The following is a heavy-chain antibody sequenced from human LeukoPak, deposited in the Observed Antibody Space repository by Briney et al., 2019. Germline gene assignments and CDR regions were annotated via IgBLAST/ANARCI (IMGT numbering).Heavy chain of an antibody. Sequence: PGGSLRLSCAASGFTFSDYYMNWIRQAPGKGLEWVSYISSSGSTIYYADSVKGRFTISRDNAKNSLYLQMNSLRAEDTAVYYCAKPGVTMIVAVTRTSPIPVYYFDYWGQGTLVTVSS. J-gene: IGHJ4*02. CDR2: ISSSGSTI. V-gene: IGHV3-11*01. CDR3: AKPGVTMIVAVTRTSPIPVYYFDY. D-gene: IGHD3-22*01. CDR1: GFTFSDYY.